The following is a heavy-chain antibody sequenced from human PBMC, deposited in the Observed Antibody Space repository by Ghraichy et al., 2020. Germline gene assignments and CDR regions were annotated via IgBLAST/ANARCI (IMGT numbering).Heavy chain of an antibody. D-gene: IGHD5-24*01. J-gene: IGHJ3*02. CDR1: GGSVSSGSYY. Sequence: SETLSLTCTVSGGSVSSGSYYWSWIRQPPGKGLEWIGYIYYSGSTNYNPSLKSRVTISVDTSKNQFSLKLSSVTAADTAVYYCARARRDGYSLPGAFDIWGQGTMVTVSS. CDR3: ARARRDGYSLPGAFDI. V-gene: IGHV4-61*01. CDR2: IYYSGST.